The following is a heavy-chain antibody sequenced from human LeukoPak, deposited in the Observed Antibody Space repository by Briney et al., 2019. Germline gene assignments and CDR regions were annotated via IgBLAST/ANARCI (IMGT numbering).Heavy chain of an antibody. Sequence: PGGSLRLSCAASGFTFSSYDMHWVRQATGKGLEWVSAIGTAGDTYYPGSVKGRFTISRENAKNSLYLQMNSLRAEDTAVYYCARARPVVTRGAVLFYFDYWGQGTLVTVSS. CDR1: GFTFSSYD. CDR2: IGTAGDT. D-gene: IGHD4-23*01. J-gene: IGHJ4*02. V-gene: IGHV3-13*01. CDR3: ARARPVVTRGAVLFYFDY.